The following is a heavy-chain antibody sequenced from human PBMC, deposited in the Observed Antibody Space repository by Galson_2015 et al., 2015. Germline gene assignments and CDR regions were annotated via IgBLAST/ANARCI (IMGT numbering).Heavy chain of an antibody. D-gene: IGHD3-3*01. CDR2: TYYRSKWYN. CDR1: GDSVSSNSAA. V-gene: IGHV6-1*01. J-gene: IGHJ4*02. CDR3: ARDQDYDFWSGYPRY. Sequence: CAISGDSVSSNSAAWNWIRQSPSRGLEWLGRTYYRSKWYNDYAVSVKSRITINPDTSKNQFSLQLNSVTPEDTAVYYCARDQDYDFWSGYPRYWGQGTLVTVSS.